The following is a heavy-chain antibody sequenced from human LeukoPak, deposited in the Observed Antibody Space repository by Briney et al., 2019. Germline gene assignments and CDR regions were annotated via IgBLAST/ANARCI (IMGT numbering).Heavy chain of an antibody. CDR2: IYHSGST. CDR1: GGSISSGGYY. V-gene: IGHV4-30-2*01. Sequence: SETLSLTCTVSGGSISSGGYYWSWIRQPPGKGLEWIGYIYHSGSTYYNPSLKSRVTISVDRSKNQFSLKLSSVTAADTAVYYCAQNGQSGFSFDPWGQGTLVTVSS. J-gene: IGHJ5*02. CDR3: AQNGQSGFSFDP. D-gene: IGHD2-8*01.